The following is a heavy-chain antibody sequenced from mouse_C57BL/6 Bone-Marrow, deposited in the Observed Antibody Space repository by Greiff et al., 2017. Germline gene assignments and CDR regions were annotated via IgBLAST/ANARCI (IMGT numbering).Heavy chain of an antibody. D-gene: IGHD2-12*01. CDR3: ARSDYSNDYYAMDY. J-gene: IGHJ4*01. V-gene: IGHV1-63*01. CDR2: IYPGGGYT. CDR1: GYTFTNYW. Sequence: QVHVKQSGAELVRPGTSVKMSCKASGYTFTNYWIGWAKQRPGHGLEWIGDIYPGGGYTNYNEKFKGKATLTADKSSSTAYMQFSSLTSEDSAVYYCARSDYSNDYYAMDYWGQGTSVTVSS.